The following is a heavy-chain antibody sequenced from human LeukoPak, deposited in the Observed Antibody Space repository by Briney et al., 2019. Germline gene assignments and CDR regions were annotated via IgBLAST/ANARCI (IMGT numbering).Heavy chain of an antibody. Sequence: GGSLRLSCAVSGFTFSTYAMSWVRQAPGKGLEWVSAVRGSGSDKYYADSVKGRFTISRDNSKNTLYLQMNSLRDEDTAVYYCARASPSGYDYWGQGTLVTVSS. CDR1: GFTFSTYA. D-gene: IGHD3-22*01. J-gene: IGHJ4*02. CDR3: ARASPSGYDY. CDR2: VRGSGSDK. V-gene: IGHV3-23*01.